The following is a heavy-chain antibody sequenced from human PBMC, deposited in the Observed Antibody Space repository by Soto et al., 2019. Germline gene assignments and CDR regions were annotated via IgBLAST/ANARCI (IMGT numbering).Heavy chain of an antibody. D-gene: IGHD5-12*01. CDR3: AKEGKWLREGVDS. Sequence: GGSLRLSCAASGFTVSTNYMSWVRQAPGKGLEWVSVMYSGGSTYYADSVKGRFTISRDNSKNTLHLQMNSLRAEDTAVYYCAKEGKWLREGVDSWGQGTMVTVS. J-gene: IGHJ4*02. V-gene: IGHV3-53*01. CDR2: MYSGGST. CDR1: GFTVSTNY.